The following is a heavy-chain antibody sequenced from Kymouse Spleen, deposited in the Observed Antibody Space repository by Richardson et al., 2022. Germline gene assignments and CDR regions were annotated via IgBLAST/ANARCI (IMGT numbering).Heavy chain of an antibody. CDR3: ARRHDILNWFDP. Sequence: QVQLQQWGAGLLKPSETLSLTCAVYGGSFSGYYWSWIRQPPGKGLEWIGEINHSGSTNYNPSLKSRVTISVDTSKNQFSLKLSSVTAADTAVYYCARRHDILNWFDPWGQGTLVTVSS. D-gene: IGHD3-9*01. J-gene: IGHJ5*02. CDR2: INHSGST. V-gene: IGHV4-34*01. CDR1: GGSFSGYY.